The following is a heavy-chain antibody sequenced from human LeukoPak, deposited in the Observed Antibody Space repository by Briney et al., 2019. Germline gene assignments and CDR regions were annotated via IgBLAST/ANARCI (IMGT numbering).Heavy chain of an antibody. CDR1: GGSISSYY. Sequence: SETLSLTCTVSGGSISSYYWSWIRQPPGRGLEWIGYIYYSGSTNYNPSLKSRVTISVDTSKNQFSLKLSSVTAADTAVYYCARELRFLDLYFDYWGPGTLVTVSS. V-gene: IGHV4-59*01. D-gene: IGHD3-3*01. J-gene: IGHJ4*02. CDR2: IYYSGST. CDR3: ARELRFLDLYFDY.